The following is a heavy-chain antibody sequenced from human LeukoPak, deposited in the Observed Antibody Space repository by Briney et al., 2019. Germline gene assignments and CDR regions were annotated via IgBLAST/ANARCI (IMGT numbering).Heavy chain of an antibody. J-gene: IGHJ4*02. CDR1: GYSFTAFY. V-gene: IGHV1-2*02. CDR3: ARDGEYGTGSYYRGCFDY. Sequence: GASVKVSCKASGYSFTAFYIHWVRQAPGQGLEWMGWIHPRSGETNYAYKFRGRVTMTRDTSISTTYMDLGSLGSDDTAVYYCARDGEYGTGSYYRGCFDYWGQGTLLTVPS. CDR2: IHPRSGET. D-gene: IGHD3-10*01.